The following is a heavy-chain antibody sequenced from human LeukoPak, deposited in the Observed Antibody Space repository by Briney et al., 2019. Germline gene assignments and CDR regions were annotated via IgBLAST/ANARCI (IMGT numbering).Heavy chain of an antibody. V-gene: IGHV3-21*01. CDR1: GFSFSSYS. Sequence: GGSLRLSCAVTGFSFSSYSMNWVRQAPGKGLEWVSSISSSSSYIYYADSVKGRFTISRDNAKNSLYLQMNSLRAEDTAVYYCARDRIIYGDYGDPFDIWGQGTMVTVPS. CDR3: ARDRIIYGDYGDPFDI. J-gene: IGHJ3*02. CDR2: ISSSSSYI. D-gene: IGHD4-17*01.